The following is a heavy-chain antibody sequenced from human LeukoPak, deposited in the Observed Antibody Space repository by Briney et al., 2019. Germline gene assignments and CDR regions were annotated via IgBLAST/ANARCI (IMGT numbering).Heavy chain of an antibody. J-gene: IGHJ4*02. CDR3: ARFTWELLG. CDR1: GFIFSGYG. Sequence: PGGSLRLSCAASGFIFSGYGMHWVRQAPGKGLEWVSVMYSEGVTYYADSVKGRFTISRDNSKNTLYLQMNSLRADDTAVYYCARFTWELLGWGQGTLVTVSS. D-gene: IGHD1-26*01. CDR2: MYSEGVT. V-gene: IGHV3-53*01.